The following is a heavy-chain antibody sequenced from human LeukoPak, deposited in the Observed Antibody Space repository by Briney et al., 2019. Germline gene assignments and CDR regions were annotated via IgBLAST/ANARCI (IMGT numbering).Heavy chain of an antibody. D-gene: IGHD3-10*01. CDR1: GFTIDDYA. V-gene: IGHV3-20*01. CDR3: ARDRITMIRGVIELDP. CDR2: IIWSGGRT. J-gene: IGHJ5*02. Sequence: GGSLRLSCAASGFTIDDYAMSWVRQAPGKGLGWVSGIIWSGGRTGYADSVKGRFTISRDNAKNSLFLQMNSLRAEDTALYHCARDRITMIRGVIELDPWGQGTLVTVSS.